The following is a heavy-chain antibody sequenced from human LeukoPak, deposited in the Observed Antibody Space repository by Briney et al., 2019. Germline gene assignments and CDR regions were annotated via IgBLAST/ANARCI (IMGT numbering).Heavy chain of an antibody. Sequence: PGGSLRLSCAASGFTFSSYAMHWVCQAPGKGLEWVAVISYDGSNKYYADSVKGRFTISRDNSKNTLYLQMNSLRAEDTAVYYCARGGLSVGGYYYDSSGYLTDYWGQGTLVTVSS. CDR3: ARGGLSVGGYYYDSSGYLTDY. V-gene: IGHV3-30-3*01. CDR2: ISYDGSNK. D-gene: IGHD3-22*01. J-gene: IGHJ4*02. CDR1: GFTFSSYA.